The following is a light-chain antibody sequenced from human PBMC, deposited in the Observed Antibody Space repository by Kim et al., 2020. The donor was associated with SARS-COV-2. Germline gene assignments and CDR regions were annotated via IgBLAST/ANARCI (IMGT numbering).Light chain of an antibody. Sequence: SVKLPCTLTSGHSSYAIAWHQQQPEKGPRYLMKLNSDGSHSKGDGIPDRFSGSSSGAERSLTISSLQSEDEADYYCQTWGTGIHVIFGGGTQLTVL. CDR3: QTWGTGIHVI. J-gene: IGLJ2*01. CDR2: LNSDGSH. CDR1: SGHSSYA. V-gene: IGLV4-69*01.